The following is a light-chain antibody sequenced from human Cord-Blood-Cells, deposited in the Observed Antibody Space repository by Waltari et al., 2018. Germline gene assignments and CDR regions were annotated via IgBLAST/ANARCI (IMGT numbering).Light chain of an antibody. J-gene: IGKJ1*01. V-gene: IGKV3-11*01. CDR3: QQRSNWPPWT. CDR1: QSFSSY. Sequence: EIVLTQSPATLSLSAGERVTLSCRASQSFSSYLAWYQQKPGQAPRLLIYDASNRATGIPARFSGSGSGTDFTLTISSLEPEDFAVYYCQQRSNWPPWTFGQGTKVEIK. CDR2: DAS.